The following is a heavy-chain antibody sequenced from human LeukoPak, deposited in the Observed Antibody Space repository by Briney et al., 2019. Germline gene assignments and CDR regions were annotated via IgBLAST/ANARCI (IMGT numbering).Heavy chain of an antibody. V-gene: IGHV1-8*01. CDR2: MNPNSGNT. D-gene: IGHD3-16*01. J-gene: IGHJ3*02. CDR3: ARVGARNAFDI. CDR1: GYTFTSYD. Sequence: ASVTVSCKASGYTFTSYDINWVRQAPGQGLEWMGWMNPNSGNTGYAQKFQGRVTMTRNTSISTAYMELSSLRSEDTAVYYCARVGARNAFDIWGQGTMVTVSS.